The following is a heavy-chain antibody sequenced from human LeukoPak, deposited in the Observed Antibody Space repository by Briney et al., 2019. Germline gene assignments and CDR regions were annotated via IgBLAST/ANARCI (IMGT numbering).Heavy chain of an antibody. V-gene: IGHV1-46*01. CDR3: ARSSGRSPNRDYMDV. CDR2: INPSGGST. D-gene: IGHD1-14*01. CDR1: GYTFTGYY. Sequence: ASVKVSCKASGYTFTGYYMHWVRQAPGQGLEWMGIINPSGGSTSYAQKFQGRVTMTRDTSTSTVYMELSSLRSEDTAVYYCARSSGRSPNRDYMDVWGKGTTVTISS. J-gene: IGHJ6*03.